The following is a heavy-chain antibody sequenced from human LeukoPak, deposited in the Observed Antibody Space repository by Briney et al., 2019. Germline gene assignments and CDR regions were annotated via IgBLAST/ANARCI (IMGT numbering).Heavy chain of an antibody. CDR3: ASGMVRSYYYYYMDV. CDR1: GGTLSSYA. CDR2: IIPIFGTA. V-gene: IGHV1-69*06. Sequence: ASVKVSCKASGGTLSSYAISWVRQAPGQGLEWMGGIIPIFGTANYAQKFQGRVTITADKSTSTAYMELSSLRSEDTAVYYCASGMVRSYYYYYMDVWGKGTTVTVSS. J-gene: IGHJ6*03. D-gene: IGHD3-10*01.